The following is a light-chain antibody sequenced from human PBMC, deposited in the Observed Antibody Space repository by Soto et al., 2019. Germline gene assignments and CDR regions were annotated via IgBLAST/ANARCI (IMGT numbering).Light chain of an antibody. CDR1: QDIGTW. CDR3: QQYHIYSWT. J-gene: IGKJ1*01. CDR2: RAS. V-gene: IGKV1-5*03. Sequence: DIQMTQSPSTLSASVGDRFTITGLASQDIGTWLAWYQQKPEKAPKVLIYRASHLESGVPSRFSASGSGTEFSLTINSLQADDFATYYCQQYHIYSWTFGQGTKVDIK.